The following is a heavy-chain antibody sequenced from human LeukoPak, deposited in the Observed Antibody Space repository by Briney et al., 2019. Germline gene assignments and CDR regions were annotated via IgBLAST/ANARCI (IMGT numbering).Heavy chain of an antibody. CDR3: AKDREAYYGDYAGTDY. Sequence: PGGSLRLSCEESGFIFNTYGMHWVRQAPGKGLEWVAFIRYDGSNKVHADSVKGRFTISRDNSKNMLYLHMNSLRPEDTAVYYCAKDREAYYGDYAGTDYWGQGTLVTVSS. CDR2: IRYDGSNK. D-gene: IGHD4-17*01. V-gene: IGHV3-30*02. CDR1: GFIFNTYG. J-gene: IGHJ4*02.